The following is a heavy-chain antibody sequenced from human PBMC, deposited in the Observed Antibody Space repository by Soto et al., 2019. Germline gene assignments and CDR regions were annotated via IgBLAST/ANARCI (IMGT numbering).Heavy chain of an antibody. CDR1: GFTFSSYG. V-gene: IGHV3-33*01. CDR3: ARDGVAAVAGYYYDGMDV. D-gene: IGHD6-19*01. CDR2: IWYDGSNK. J-gene: IGHJ6*02. Sequence: QVQLVESGGGVVQPGRSLRLSCAASGFTFSSYGMHWVRQAPGKGLEWVAVIWYDGSNKYYADSVKGRFTISRDNSKNTLDLQNNRLRPENTAVYYCARDGVAAVAGYYYDGMDVWGQGTTVTVSS.